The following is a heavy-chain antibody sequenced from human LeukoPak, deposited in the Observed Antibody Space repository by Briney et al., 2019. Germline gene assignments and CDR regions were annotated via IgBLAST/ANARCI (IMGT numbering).Heavy chain of an antibody. CDR3: ASYDSSGYCLDY. V-gene: IGHV4-39*01. J-gene: IGHJ4*02. CDR2: IYYSGST. CDR1: GGSISSSSYY. Sequence: PSETLSLTCTVSGGSISSSSYYWGWIRQPPGKGLEWIGSIYYSGSTYYNPSLKSRVTISVDTSKNQFSLKLSSVTAADTAVYYCASYDSSGYCLDYWGQGTLVTVSS. D-gene: IGHD3-22*01.